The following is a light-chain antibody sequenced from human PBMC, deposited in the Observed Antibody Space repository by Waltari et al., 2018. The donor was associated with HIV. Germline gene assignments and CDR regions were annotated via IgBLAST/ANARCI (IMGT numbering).Light chain of an antibody. CDR1: QSISSN. CDR3: QQYNTWPPA. CDR2: GAS. Sequence: EIVMTQSPATLSVSPGDTATLSCRASQSISSNLAWYQQKPGQAPRLLIYGASTRATGVPARFSGSGSGTEFTLTISSLQSEDVAVYYCQQYNTWPPAFGQGTKVEIK. V-gene: IGKV3-15*01. J-gene: IGKJ1*01.